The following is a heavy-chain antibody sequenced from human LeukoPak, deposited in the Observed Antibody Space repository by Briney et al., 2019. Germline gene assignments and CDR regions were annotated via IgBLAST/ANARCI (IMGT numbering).Heavy chain of an antibody. CDR1: GFAFLSHS. J-gene: IGHJ5*01. V-gene: IGHV3-48*04. CDR2: IDTSSTTM. Sequence: TGGSLRLSCEASGFAFLSHSMTWVRQAPGKGLEWVSFIDTSSTTMYYTDSVKGRFTISRDNAKNSLYLQMNSLKVEDTAIYYCARDDWVDCWGQGTLVTVSS. CDR3: ARDDWVDC.